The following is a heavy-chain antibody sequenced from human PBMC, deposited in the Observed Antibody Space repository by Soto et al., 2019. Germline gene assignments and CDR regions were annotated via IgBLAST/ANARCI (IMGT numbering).Heavy chain of an antibody. CDR2: MNPNGGNT. J-gene: IGHJ4*02. CDR3: ARGLGVVPAASKYYYGSGSYRY. Sequence: ASVKVSCKASGYTFTSYDINWVRQATGQGLEWMGWMNPNGGNTGYAQKFQGRVTMTRNTSISTAYMELSSLRSEDTAVYYCARGLGVVPAASKYYYGSGSYRYWGQGTLVTVSS. V-gene: IGHV1-8*01. D-gene: IGHD3-10*01. CDR1: GYTFTSYD.